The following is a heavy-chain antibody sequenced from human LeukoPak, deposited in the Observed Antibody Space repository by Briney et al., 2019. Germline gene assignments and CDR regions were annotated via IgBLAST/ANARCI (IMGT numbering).Heavy chain of an antibody. V-gene: IGHV3-74*01. CDR2: INSDGSST. CDR1: GFTFSSYW. Sequence: GGSLRLSCAASGFTFSSYWMHWVRQAPGKGLVWVSRINSDGSSTSYADSVKGRFTISRDNAKNTLYLQMNSLKAEDTAVYYCARDPTGTDDAFDIWGQGTMVTVSS. CDR3: ARDPTGTDDAFDI. J-gene: IGHJ3*02. D-gene: IGHD1-1*01.